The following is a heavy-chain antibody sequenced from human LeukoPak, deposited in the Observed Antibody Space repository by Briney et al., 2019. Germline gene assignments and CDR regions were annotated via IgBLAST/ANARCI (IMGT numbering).Heavy chain of an antibody. D-gene: IGHD3/OR15-3a*01. CDR3: AKGTGINHYHWIDP. CDR1: KVTFSDYA. J-gene: IGHJ5*02. Sequence: GGSLRLSCAASKVTFSDYAMNWVRQAPGKGLEWVSGISGSGGNTYYADSVKGRFAISRDNSKNTLYLQMNSLRAEDTALYYCAKGTGINHYHWIDPWGQGTQVTVSS. CDR2: ISGSGGNT. V-gene: IGHV3-23*01.